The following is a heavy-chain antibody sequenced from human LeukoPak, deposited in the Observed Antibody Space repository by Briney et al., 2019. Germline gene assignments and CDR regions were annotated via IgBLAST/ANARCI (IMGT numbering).Heavy chain of an antibody. Sequence: VSAKLPCKASGYTFTSYGITWARQAPAHALDPTGSLRAYNGNTNYAQKLQGRVTMTTDTSTSTAYMELRSLRSDDTAVYYCARTVLLWFGELPTAAGMDVWGQGTTVTVSS. D-gene: IGHD3-10*01. CDR1: GYTFTSYG. CDR2: LRAYNGNT. CDR3: ARTVLLWFGELPTAAGMDV. V-gene: IGHV1-18*01. J-gene: IGHJ6*02.